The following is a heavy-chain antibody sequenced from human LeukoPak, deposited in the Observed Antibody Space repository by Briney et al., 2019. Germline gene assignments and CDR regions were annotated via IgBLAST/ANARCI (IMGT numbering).Heavy chain of an antibody. CDR2: ISSSSSTI. Sequence: GGFLRLSCAASGFTFRSYSMNWVRQAPGKGLEWVSYISSSSSTIYYADSVKGRFTISRDNAKNSLYLQMNSLRAEDTAVYYCARDQPSYCSSTSCPMHYYYMDVWGKGTTVTVSS. CDR3: ARDQPSYCSSTSCPMHYYYMDV. V-gene: IGHV3-48*01. CDR1: GFTFRSYS. D-gene: IGHD2-2*01. J-gene: IGHJ6*03.